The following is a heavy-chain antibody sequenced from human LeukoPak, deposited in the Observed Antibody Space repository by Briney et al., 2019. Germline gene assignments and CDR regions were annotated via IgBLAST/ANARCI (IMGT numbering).Heavy chain of an antibody. V-gene: IGHV7-4-1*02. Sequence: GASVKLSCKASGYTFNSYAMNWVRQAPGQGLEWMGWINTNTGNPTYAQGFTGRFVVSFDTSVSTAYLQISSLKADDTAVYYCARGPTIDFWSTYYPYYFDYWGQGTLVTVSS. J-gene: IGHJ4*02. CDR3: ARGPTIDFWSTYYPYYFDY. D-gene: IGHD3-3*01. CDR1: GYTFNSYA. CDR2: INTNTGNP.